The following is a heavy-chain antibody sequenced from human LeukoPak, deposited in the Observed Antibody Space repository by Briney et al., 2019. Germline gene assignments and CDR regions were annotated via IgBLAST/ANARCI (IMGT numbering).Heavy chain of an antibody. V-gene: IGHV4-4*07. J-gene: IGHJ4*02. Sequence: SETLSLICTVSGGSISSYYWSWIRQPAGKGLEWIGRIHTSGSTNYNPSLKSRVIMSVDTSKNQFSLKLSSVTAADTAVYYCARGSVGSNYGVDYWGQGTLVTVSS. D-gene: IGHD1-26*01. CDR3: ARGSVGSNYGVDY. CDR2: IHTSGST. CDR1: GGSISSYY.